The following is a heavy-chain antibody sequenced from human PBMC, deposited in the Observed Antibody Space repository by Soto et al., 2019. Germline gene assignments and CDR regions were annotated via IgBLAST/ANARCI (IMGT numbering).Heavy chain of an antibody. CDR3: ARDVEQLHAFDI. Sequence: ASVKVSGKASGYTFTSYYMHWVRQAPGRGLEWMGIINPSGGSTSYAQKFQGRVTMTRDTSTSTVYMELSSLRSEDTAVYYCARDVEQLHAFDIWGQGTMVTVSS. J-gene: IGHJ3*02. CDR2: INPSGGST. V-gene: IGHV1-46*01. CDR1: GYTFTSYY. D-gene: IGHD6-6*01.